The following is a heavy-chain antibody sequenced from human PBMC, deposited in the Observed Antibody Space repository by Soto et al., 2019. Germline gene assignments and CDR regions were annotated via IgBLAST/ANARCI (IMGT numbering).Heavy chain of an antibody. CDR2: ISYDGSNK. J-gene: IGHJ4*02. CDR3: AKDSDLVVVVAATMVSLEY. Sequence: QVQLVESGGGVVQPGRSLRLSCAASGFTFSSYGMHWVRQAPGKGLEWVAVISYDGSNKYYADSVKGRFTVSRDNSKNTLYLQMNSLKTEDTAVYYCAKDSDLVVVVAATMVSLEYWGQGTLVTVSS. D-gene: IGHD2-15*01. V-gene: IGHV3-30*18. CDR1: GFTFSSYG.